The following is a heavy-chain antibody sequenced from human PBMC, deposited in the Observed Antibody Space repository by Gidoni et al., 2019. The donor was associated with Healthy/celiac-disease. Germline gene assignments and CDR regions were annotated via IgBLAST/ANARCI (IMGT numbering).Heavy chain of an antibody. D-gene: IGHD6-6*01. CDR2: IIPIFGTA. CDR3: ARGDFEYSSTYYFDY. V-gene: IGHV1-69*01. J-gene: IGHJ4*02. CDR1: GVTFGSYA. Sequence: QVQLVQSGAGVKKPGSSLKVTCQASGVTFGSYAISWVRQAPGQGLEWMGGIIPIFGTANYAQKFQGRVTITADESTSTAYMELSSLRSEDTAVYYCARGDFEYSSTYYFDYWGQGTLVTVSS.